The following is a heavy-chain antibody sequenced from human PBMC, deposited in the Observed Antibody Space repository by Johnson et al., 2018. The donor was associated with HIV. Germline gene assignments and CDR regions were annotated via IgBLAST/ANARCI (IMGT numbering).Heavy chain of an antibody. CDR1: GFTFSSYA. CDR3: ATALGYDAFDF. J-gene: IGHJ3*01. D-gene: IGHD6-13*01. Sequence: QVQLVESGGGVVQPGRSLSLSCAASGFTFSSYAMHWVRQAPGKGLEWVAVISYDGSNKYYADSVKGRFTISRDNSKNTLYLQMNSLRAEDTAVYYCATALGYDAFDFWGQGTMVTVSS. CDR2: ISYDGSNK. V-gene: IGHV3-30-3*01.